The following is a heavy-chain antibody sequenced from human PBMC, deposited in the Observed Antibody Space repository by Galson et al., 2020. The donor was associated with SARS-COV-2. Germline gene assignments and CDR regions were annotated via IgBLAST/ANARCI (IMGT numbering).Heavy chain of an antibody. J-gene: IGHJ2*01. Sequence: GGSLRLSCAASGFTFNAYSMSWVRQAPGKGLEWVSTITDSGVTTYYADSVKGRFTISRDNSENTLYLQMSDLRAEDTAIFYCAKQPRPTGIWYFDLWGRGTLVTVSS. CDR3: AKQPRPTGIWYFDL. CDR2: ITDSGVTT. V-gene: IGHV3-23*01. D-gene: IGHD1-1*01. CDR1: GFTFNAYS.